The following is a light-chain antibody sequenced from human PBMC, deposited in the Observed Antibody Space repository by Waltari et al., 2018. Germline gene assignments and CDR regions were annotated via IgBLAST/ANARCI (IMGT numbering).Light chain of an antibody. Sequence: DIQMTQSPSSVSASVGDRGTITCRARQCINNWLAWYQQKPGEAPNHLIYAASSLQTGGPERFSGSGSGTEFTLTISSLQPEDFATYYCQQASSFPITFGPGTKVEIK. CDR2: AAS. CDR1: QCINNW. J-gene: IGKJ3*01. V-gene: IGKV1-12*01. CDR3: QQASSFPIT.